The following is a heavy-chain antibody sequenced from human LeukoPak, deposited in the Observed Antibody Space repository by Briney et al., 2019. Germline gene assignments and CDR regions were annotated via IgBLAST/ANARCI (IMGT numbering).Heavy chain of an antibody. J-gene: IGHJ4*02. Sequence: SGTLSLTCAVSGGSISSSNWWTWVRQPPGKGLDWIGESYHSGSTNYNPSLKSRVTISVDKSRNQFSLKLSSVTAADTAVYYCATGRPHDYGSGIDNWGQGTLVTVSS. CDR1: GGSISSSNW. D-gene: IGHD4-17*01. CDR3: ATGRPHDYGSGIDN. V-gene: IGHV4-4*02. CDR2: SYHSGST.